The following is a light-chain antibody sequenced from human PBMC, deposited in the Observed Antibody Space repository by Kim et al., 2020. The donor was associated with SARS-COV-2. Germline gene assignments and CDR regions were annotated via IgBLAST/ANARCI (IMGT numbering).Light chain of an antibody. CDR2: SAC. Sequence: VSTEERASLACRAGPSVSTNVAWYEEAPGRAPRLLIDSACTRATGIPARFSGSGSGTDFTLTIGSLQSEDAAVYFCQQYHDWPLTFGPGTKVGIK. V-gene: IGKV3-15*01. CDR1: PSVSTN. J-gene: IGKJ3*01. CDR3: QQYHDWPLT.